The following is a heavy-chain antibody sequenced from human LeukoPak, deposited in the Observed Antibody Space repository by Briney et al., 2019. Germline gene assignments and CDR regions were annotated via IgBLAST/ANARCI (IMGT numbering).Heavy chain of an antibody. V-gene: IGHV3-23*01. CDR3: ARGRYYYGSGSYYKADMDV. CDR2: ISGSGGST. CDR1: GFTFSSYA. J-gene: IGHJ6*03. Sequence: GGSLRLSCAASGFTFSSYAMSWVRQAPGKGLEWVSAISGSGGSTYYADSVKGRFTISRDNSKNTLYLQMNSLRAEDTAVYYCARGRYYYGSGSYYKADMDVWGKGTTVTVSS. D-gene: IGHD3-10*01.